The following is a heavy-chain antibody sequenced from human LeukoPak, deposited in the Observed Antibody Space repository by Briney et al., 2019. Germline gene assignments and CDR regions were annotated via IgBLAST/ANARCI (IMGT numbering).Heavy chain of an antibody. J-gene: IGHJ3*02. CDR1: GFTFSTYS. Sequence: GGSLRLSCAASGFTFSTYSMNWVRQAPGKGLDWVSFISSGSSTIYYADSVKGRFTISRDNAKNALYLQMNSLRTEDTAVYYCARPETQYSSGLDGFDIWGQGTMVTVSS. CDR3: ARPETQYSSGLDGFDI. CDR2: ISSGSSTI. V-gene: IGHV3-48*01. D-gene: IGHD6-19*01.